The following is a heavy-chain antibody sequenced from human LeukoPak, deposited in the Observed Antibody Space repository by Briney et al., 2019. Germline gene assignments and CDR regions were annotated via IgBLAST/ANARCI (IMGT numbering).Heavy chain of an antibody. CDR1: GYTFTDHY. CDR3: ARGRYSGYEIDY. D-gene: IGHD5-12*01. CDR2: INPDGGGT. V-gene: IGHV1-2*02. Sequence: GASVKVSCKASGYTFTDHYIHWVRQAPGQGLEWMGWINPDGGGTNYAQKFQGRVTMTRDTSISTASMELSRLTSDDTAVYYCARGRYSGYEIDYWGQGTLVTVSS. J-gene: IGHJ4*02.